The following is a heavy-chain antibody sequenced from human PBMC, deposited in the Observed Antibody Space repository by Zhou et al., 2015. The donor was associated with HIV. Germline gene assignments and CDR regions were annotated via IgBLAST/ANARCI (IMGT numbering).Heavy chain of an antibody. CDR2: IIPIFGTA. Sequence: QVQLVQSGAEVKKPGSSVKVSCKASGGTFSSYAISWVRQAPGQGLEWMGGIIPIFGTANYAQKFQGRVTITADESTSTAYMELSSLRSEDTAVYYCARDHYRWGMTTVTTGALVYWGQGTLGHRLL. J-gene: IGHJ4*02. CDR1: GGTFSSYA. CDR3: ARDHYRWGMTTVTTGALVY. D-gene: IGHD4-17*01. V-gene: IGHV1-69*12.